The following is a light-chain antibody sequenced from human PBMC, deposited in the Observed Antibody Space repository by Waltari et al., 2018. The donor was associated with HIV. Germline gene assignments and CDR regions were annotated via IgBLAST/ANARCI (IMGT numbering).Light chain of an antibody. CDR3: QQYENWPPIT. Sequence: EIVMTQSPATLSVSPGERVTLYCRASQNVNFNLAWYQQKPGQAPRLLIYGAYGRAAGIPARFSGSGSGTEFTLTISSLQSEDFAVYYCQQYENWPPITFGQGTRLEIK. CDR1: QNVNFN. V-gene: IGKV3D-15*01. J-gene: IGKJ5*01. CDR2: GAY.